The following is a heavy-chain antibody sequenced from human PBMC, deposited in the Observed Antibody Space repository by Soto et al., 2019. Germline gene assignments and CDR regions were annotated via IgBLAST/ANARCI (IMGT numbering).Heavy chain of an antibody. V-gene: IGHV3-23*01. CDR2: ISGSGGST. J-gene: IGHJ3*02. D-gene: IGHD2-15*01. CDR1: GFTFSSYA. CDR3: AKQNQRFTVVTGDDAFDI. Sequence: EVQLLESGGGLVQPGGSLRLSCAASGFTFSSYAMSWVRQAPGKGLEWVSAISGSGGSTYYADSVKGRFTISRDNSKNTLYLQMNSLSAEDTAVYYCAKQNQRFTVVTGDDAFDIWGQGTMVTVSS.